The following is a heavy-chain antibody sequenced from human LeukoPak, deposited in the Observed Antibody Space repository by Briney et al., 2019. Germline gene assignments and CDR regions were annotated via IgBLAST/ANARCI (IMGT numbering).Heavy chain of an antibody. D-gene: IGHD3-16*02. Sequence: PGGSLRLSCAASGFTFSSFEMNWVRQAPGKGLEWVSYISGSGSNVYYTDSVKGRFTVSRDNAKNSLYLHMNTLRAEDTAVYYCAREGMSYLYLDYWGQGTLVIVSS. CDR3: AREGMSYLYLDY. J-gene: IGHJ4*02. CDR2: ISGSGSNV. V-gene: IGHV3-48*03. CDR1: GFTFSSFE.